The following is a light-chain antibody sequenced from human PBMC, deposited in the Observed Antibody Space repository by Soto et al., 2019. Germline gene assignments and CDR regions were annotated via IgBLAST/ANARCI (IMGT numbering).Light chain of an antibody. CDR2: TAS. V-gene: IGKV1-5*03. J-gene: IGKJ1*01. CDR3: QQHNSYPRT. Sequence: DIQMTQSPSTLSASVGDRVTITCRASQSISTWLAWYQQKPGKAPKLLIYTASNLERGVPSTFSGSGSGTEFTLTISSLQPDEFATYYCQQHNSYPRTFGQGTKVEIK. CDR1: QSISTW.